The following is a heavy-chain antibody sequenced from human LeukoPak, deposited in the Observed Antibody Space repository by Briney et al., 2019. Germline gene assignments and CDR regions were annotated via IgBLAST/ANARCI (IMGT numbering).Heavy chain of an antibody. J-gene: IGHJ4*02. CDR2: IIPIFGTA. V-gene: IGHV1-69*01. CDR3: ASGYYYDSSGYYLCSY. D-gene: IGHD3-22*01. CDR1: GGTFSSYA. Sequence: SVKVSCKASGGTFSSYAISWVRQAPGQGLEWMGGIIPIFGTANYAQKFQGRVTITADESTSTAYMELSSLRSEDTVVYYCASGYYYDSSGYYLCSYWGQGTLVTVSS.